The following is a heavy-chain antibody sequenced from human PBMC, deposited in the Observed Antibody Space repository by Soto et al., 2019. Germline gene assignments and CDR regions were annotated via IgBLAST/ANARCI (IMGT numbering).Heavy chain of an antibody. CDR3: ARWGVAMDV. CDR2: IYHTGST. V-gene: IGHV4-61*01. CDR1: GGSVNSFYY. Sequence: SETLSLTCSVSGGSVNSFYYWSWIRQPPGKGLEWLGYIYHTGSTNYQPSLKSRVTISLDTSKNQFSLNPNSVTAADTAVYYCARWGVAMDVWGQGTTVTVSS. D-gene: IGHD3-16*01. J-gene: IGHJ6*02.